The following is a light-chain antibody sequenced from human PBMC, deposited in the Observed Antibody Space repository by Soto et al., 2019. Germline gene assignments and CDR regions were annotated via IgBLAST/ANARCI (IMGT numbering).Light chain of an antibody. CDR1: NSDVGAFNF. J-gene: IGLJ1*01. Sequence: QSALTQPASVSGSPGQSLTISCSGSNSDVGAFNFVSWYQQRPGQAPKLLIFEVVHRPSGISIRFSGSKSGNTASLTISGLQAEDEADYYCSSYTSTNTYVFGGGTKVTVL. CDR3: SSYTSTNTYV. V-gene: IGLV2-14*01. CDR2: EVV.